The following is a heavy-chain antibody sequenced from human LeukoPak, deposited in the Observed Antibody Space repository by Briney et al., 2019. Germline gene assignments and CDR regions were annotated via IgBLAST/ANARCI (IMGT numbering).Heavy chain of an antibody. J-gene: IGHJ4*02. CDR1: GFTFSTCA. CDR2: INSKSRYI. V-gene: IGHV3-21*01. D-gene: IGHD6-6*01. CDR3: ARADSSSSRLDC. Sequence: GGSLRLSCAASGFTFSTCAMSWVRQAPGKGLEWVSSINSKSRYIYYADSLKGRFTISRDNGKNSVYLQMNSLRAEDTAVYFCARADSSSSRLDCWGQGTLVTVSS.